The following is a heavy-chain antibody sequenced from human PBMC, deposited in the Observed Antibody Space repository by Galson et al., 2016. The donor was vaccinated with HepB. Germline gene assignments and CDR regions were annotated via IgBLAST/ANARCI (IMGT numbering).Heavy chain of an antibody. CDR1: GSTFNSYS. CDR3: ARGRSLLTMPWNYGLDV. D-gene: IGHD1-1*01. J-gene: IGHJ6*04. CDR2: ISSSSSAI. Sequence: SLRLSCAASGSTFNSYSMNWVRQAPGKGLEWVSYISSSSSAIYYADSVKGRFTISRENAKNSLYLQMNDLGAGDTAVYYCARGRSLLTMPWNYGLDVWGKGTAVTVSS. V-gene: IGHV3-48*01.